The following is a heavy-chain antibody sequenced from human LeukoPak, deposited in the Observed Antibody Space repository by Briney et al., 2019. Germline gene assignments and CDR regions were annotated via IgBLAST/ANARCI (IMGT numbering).Heavy chain of an antibody. CDR2: MNPNSGNT. J-gene: IGHJ4*02. V-gene: IGHV1-8*01. Sequence: ASVKVSCKASGYTFTSYDINWVRQATGQGLEWMVWMNPNSGNTGYAQKFQGRVTMTRNTSISTAYMELSSLRSEDTAVYYCARWRASGSYTRGDYWGQGTLVTVSS. D-gene: IGHD1-26*01. CDR1: GYTFTSYD. CDR3: ARWRASGSYTRGDY.